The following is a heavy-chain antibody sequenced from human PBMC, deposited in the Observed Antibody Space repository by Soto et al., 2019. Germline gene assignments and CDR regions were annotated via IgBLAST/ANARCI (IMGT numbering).Heavy chain of an antibody. Sequence: QVQLVESGGGVVQPGGSLRLSCAVSGFTFSSYGMHWVRQAPGKGLEWVAVISYDGSNKYYADSVEGRFTISRDNSKNTLYLQMNSLRAEDTSVYYRAKDKSYYAAARKPHNNHDDSGMEVRGQGTTVTVSS. CDR3: AKDKSYYAAARKPHNNHDDSGMEV. V-gene: IGHV3-30*18. CDR2: ISYDGSNK. CDR1: GFTFSSYG. D-gene: IGHD2-2*01. J-gene: IGHJ6*02.